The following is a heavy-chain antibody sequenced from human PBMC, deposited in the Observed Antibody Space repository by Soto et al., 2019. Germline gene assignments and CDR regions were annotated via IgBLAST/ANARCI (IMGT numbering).Heavy chain of an antibody. Sequence: PGVSLKISCKGSGYSCASYSISWVRQMPGQGLEWMVRLDPRDSYTNYSPSLQGHVTSSADKSISTAYLQWSSLKAWDTAMYYCARHRTRGIVVVTAAKPAPFDSWGQGTLVTVSS. V-gene: IGHV5-10-1*01. D-gene: IGHD2-21*02. J-gene: IGHJ4*02. CDR2: LDPRDSYT. CDR1: GYSCASYS. CDR3: ARHRTRGIVVVTAAKPAPFDS.